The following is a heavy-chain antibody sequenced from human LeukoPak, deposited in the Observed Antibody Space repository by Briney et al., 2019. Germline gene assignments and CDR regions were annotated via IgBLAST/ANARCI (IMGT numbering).Heavy chain of an antibody. J-gene: IGHJ3*02. D-gene: IGHD5-18*01. CDR3: ARDARRRRGYSYGFGVEFDI. V-gene: IGHV3-30-3*01. CDR1: GFTFSSYA. Sequence: GGSLRLSCAASGFTFSSYAMHWVRQAPGKGLEWVAVISYDGSNKYYADSVKGRFTISRDNSKNTLYLQMNSLRAEDTAVYYCARDARRRRGYSYGFGVEFDIWGQGTMVTVSS. CDR2: ISYDGSNK.